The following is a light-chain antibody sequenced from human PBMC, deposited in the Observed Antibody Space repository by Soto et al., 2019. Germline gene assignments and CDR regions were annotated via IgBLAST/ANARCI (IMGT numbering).Light chain of an antibody. Sequence: QSALAQPPSASGSPGQSVTISCTGTSSDVGAYNYVSWYQQHPGKAPKLLIYEVTERPSGVPERFSDSKSGSTASLTVSGLQAEDEALYYCASYAGNNNFVLFGGGTKLTVL. CDR1: SSDVGAYNY. CDR3: ASYAGNNNFVL. V-gene: IGLV2-8*01. CDR2: EVT. J-gene: IGLJ2*01.